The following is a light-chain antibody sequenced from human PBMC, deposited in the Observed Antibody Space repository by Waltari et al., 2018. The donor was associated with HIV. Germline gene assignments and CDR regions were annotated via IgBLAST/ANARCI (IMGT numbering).Light chain of an antibody. CDR2: IDD. J-gene: IGLJ1*01. CDR3: AVWDDSLFGYV. Sequence: QSVLTQPPSASGTPGQRVPVPCPGSRYNIGNKTVSWYQQLPGTAPKLLIHIDDQRPSGVPDRFSGSKSGTSASLAISGLQSEDEADYYCAVWDDSLFGYVFGTGTKVAVL. V-gene: IGLV1-44*01. CDR1: RYNIGNKT.